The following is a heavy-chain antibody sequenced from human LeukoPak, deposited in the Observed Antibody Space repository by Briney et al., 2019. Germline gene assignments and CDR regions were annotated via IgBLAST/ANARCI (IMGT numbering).Heavy chain of an antibody. Sequence: GGSLRLSCAASGFISSTYDMSWVRQAPGKGLELVSSISGSGVSIYYADLVKGRFTISRDNSQNTLWLQMNSLRAEDTAIYYCAKSSWNKGFENWGQGALVTVSS. CDR3: AKSSWNKGFEN. V-gene: IGHV3-23*01. J-gene: IGHJ4*02. CDR1: GFISSTYD. CDR2: ISGSGVSI. D-gene: IGHD1/OR15-1a*01.